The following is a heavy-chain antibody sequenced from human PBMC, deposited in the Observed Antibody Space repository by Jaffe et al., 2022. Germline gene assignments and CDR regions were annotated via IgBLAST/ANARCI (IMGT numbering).Heavy chain of an antibody. J-gene: IGHJ4*02. D-gene: IGHD6-13*01. Sequence: EVQLVESGGGLVKPGGSLRLSCAASGFTFSSYSMNWVRQAPGKGLEWVSSISSSSSYIYYADSVKGRFTISRDNAKNSLYLQMNSLRAEDTAVYYCARDARILAAAPYYFDYWGQGTLVTVSS. CDR1: GFTFSSYS. CDR2: ISSSSSYI. V-gene: IGHV3-21*01. CDR3: ARDARILAAAPYYFDY.